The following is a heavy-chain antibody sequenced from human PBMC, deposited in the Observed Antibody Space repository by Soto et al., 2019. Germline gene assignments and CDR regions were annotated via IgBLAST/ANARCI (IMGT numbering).Heavy chain of an antibody. V-gene: IGHV1-2*02. Sequence: ASVKVSCKASGYTFTGYYMHWVRQAPGQGLEWMGWINPNSGGTNYAQKFQGRVTMTRDTSISTAYMGLSRLRSDDTAVYYCARFGYSGYDLGSNFDYWGQGTLVTVSS. CDR3: ARFGYSGYDLGSNFDY. CDR1: GYTFTGYY. D-gene: IGHD5-12*01. J-gene: IGHJ4*02. CDR2: INPNSGGT.